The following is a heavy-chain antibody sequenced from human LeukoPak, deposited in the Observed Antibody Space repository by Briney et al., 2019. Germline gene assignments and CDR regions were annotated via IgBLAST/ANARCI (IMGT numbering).Heavy chain of an antibody. CDR2: INTNTGNP. CDR1: GYTFTTYA. CDR3: ARDQRGYDILTGVPYYYGMDV. J-gene: IGHJ6*02. Sequence: GASVKVSCKASGYTFTTYAMNWVRQAPGQGLEWMGWINTNTGNPTYAQGFTGRFVFSLDTSVSTAYLQISSLKAEDTAVYYCARDQRGYDILTGVPYYYGMDVWGQGTTVTVSS. V-gene: IGHV7-4-1*02. D-gene: IGHD3-9*01.